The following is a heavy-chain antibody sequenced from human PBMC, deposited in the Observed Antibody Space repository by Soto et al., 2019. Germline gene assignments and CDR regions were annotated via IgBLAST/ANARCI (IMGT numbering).Heavy chain of an antibody. Sequence: GGSLRLSCAASGFAFSSHPMSWVRQAPERALEWVSGISDGGDLTYNADSVKGRFTISRDNSKNILFLQMNSLRAEDTALYYCARRAFGSSRSFDLWGQGTMVTVSS. CDR3: ARRAFGSSRSFDL. J-gene: IGHJ3*01. D-gene: IGHD6-6*01. CDR1: GFAFSSHP. CDR2: ISDGGDLT. V-gene: IGHV3-23*01.